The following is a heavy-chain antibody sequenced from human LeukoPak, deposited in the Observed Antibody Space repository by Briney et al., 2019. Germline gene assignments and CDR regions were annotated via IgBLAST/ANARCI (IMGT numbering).Heavy chain of an antibody. CDR1: GSTFTSYT. CDR2: IIPILGIA. V-gene: IGHV1-69*04. Sequence: SVKVSCKASGSTFTSYTISWMRQAPGQGLEWMGRIIPILGIANYAQKFQGRVTITSDKSTSTAYMELSSLRSEDTAMYYCARDPFYYDFWSGWDYWGQGTLVTVSS. CDR3: ARDPFYYDFWSGWDY. D-gene: IGHD3-3*01. J-gene: IGHJ4*02.